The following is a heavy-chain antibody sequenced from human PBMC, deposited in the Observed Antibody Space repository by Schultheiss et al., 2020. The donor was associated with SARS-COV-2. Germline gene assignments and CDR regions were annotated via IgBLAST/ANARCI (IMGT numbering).Heavy chain of an antibody. Sequence: ASVKVSCKASGYTFTDYYIHWVRQVPGQGLEWMGWISAYNGNTNYAQKLQGRVTMTTDTSTSTAYMELRSLRSDDTAVYYCARGLGYCSGGSCSSDYWGQGTLVTVSS. D-gene: IGHD2-15*01. J-gene: IGHJ4*02. CDR1: GYTFTDYY. V-gene: IGHV1-18*04. CDR3: ARGLGYCSGGSCSSDY. CDR2: ISAYNGNT.